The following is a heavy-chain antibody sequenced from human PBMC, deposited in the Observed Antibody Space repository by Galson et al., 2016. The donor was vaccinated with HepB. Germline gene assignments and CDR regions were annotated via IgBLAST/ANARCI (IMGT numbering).Heavy chain of an antibody. Sequence: SLRLSCAASGFTFRDYSMNWVRQAPGKGLDWVSYIGGSGTTIYYADSVKGRFTISRDNAWNSLYLQMNSLRVEDTAVYYCAALDAASFRDEGGYWGQGTLVTVSS. CDR3: AALDAASFRDEGGY. V-gene: IGHV3-48*03. CDR2: IGGSGTTI. D-gene: IGHD6-13*01. J-gene: IGHJ4*02. CDR1: GFTFRDYS.